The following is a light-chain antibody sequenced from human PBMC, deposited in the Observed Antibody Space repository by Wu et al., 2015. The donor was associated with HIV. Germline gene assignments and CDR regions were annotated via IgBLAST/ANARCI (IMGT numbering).Light chain of an antibody. Sequence: EIVLTQSPGTLSLSPGERATLSCRASQSVSSSYLAWYQHKPGQAPRLLIYAASTRATGIPARFSGSGSGTEFTLTISSLQSEDFAVYYCQQYGSSPPRTFGQGTKVEIK. CDR2: AAS. CDR1: QSVSSSY. CDR3: QQYGSSPPRT. V-gene: IGKV3-20*01. J-gene: IGKJ1*01.